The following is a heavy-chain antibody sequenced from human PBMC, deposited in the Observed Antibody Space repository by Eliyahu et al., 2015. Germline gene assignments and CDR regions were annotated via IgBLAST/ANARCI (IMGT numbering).Heavy chain of an antibody. CDR3: ARGLTSWDATLLCWFDP. Sequence: QVQLVQSGAEVKKPGASVXVSCXASGYPFPGXYXHWVRQAPGRGLEWRGWINPNSGGTNYAQKFQGRVTMTRDTSISTAYMELSRLRSDDTAVYYCARGLTSWDATLLCWFDPWGQGTLVTVSS. J-gene: IGHJ5*02. CDR1: GYPFPGXY. V-gene: IGHV1-2*02. CDR2: INPNSGGT. D-gene: IGHD2/OR15-2a*01.